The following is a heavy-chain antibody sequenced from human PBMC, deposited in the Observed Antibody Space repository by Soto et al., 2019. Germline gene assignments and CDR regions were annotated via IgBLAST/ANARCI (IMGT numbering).Heavy chain of an antibody. CDR3: ARSGLNYYDHDAFDI. CDR1: GFTFSSYG. V-gene: IGHV3-33*01. J-gene: IGHJ3*02. CDR2: IWYDGSNK. Sequence: QVQLVESGGGVVQPGRSLRLSCAASGFTFSSYGMHWVRQAPGKGLEWVAVIWYDGSNKYYADSVKGRFTISRDKSKNTLYLQMNSLRAEDTAVYYCARSGLNYYDHDAFDIWGQGTMVTVSS. D-gene: IGHD3-22*01.